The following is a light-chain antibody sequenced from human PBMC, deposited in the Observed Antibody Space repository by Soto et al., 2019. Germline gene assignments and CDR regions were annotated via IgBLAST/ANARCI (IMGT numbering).Light chain of an antibody. CDR2: GAS. Sequence: EIVLTQSPGTLSLSPGERATLSCRASQSVSNLGWYQQKPGQAPRLLIYGASSRATGIPDRFSGSGSGTDFPLTISRLEPEDFAVYYCQQYGSSSYTFGQGTKLEIK. CDR1: QSVSN. CDR3: QQYGSSSYT. V-gene: IGKV3-20*01. J-gene: IGKJ2*01.